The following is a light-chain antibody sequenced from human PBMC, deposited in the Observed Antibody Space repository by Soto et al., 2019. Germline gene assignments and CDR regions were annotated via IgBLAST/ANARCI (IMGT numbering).Light chain of an antibody. J-gene: IGLJ3*02. CDR2: EVT. CDR1: SSDVGGHNF. V-gene: IGLV2-14*01. CDR3: NSYTSTFTWV. Sequence: QSALTQPASVSGSPGQSITISCTGTSSDVGGHNFVSWYQHHPGKAPKLMIYEVTHRPSGISDRFSGSKSGNTASLTISGLQAEDEADDYCNSYTSTFTWVFGGGTKLTVL.